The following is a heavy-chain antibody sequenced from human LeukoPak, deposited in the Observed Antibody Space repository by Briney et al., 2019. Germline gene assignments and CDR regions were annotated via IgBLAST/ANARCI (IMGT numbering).Heavy chain of an antibody. J-gene: IGHJ5*02. Sequence: GASVKVSCKASGYTFTGYFMHWVRQAPGQGLEWMGRINPNSGGTNYAQKFQGRVTMTRDTSISTAYMELSRLRSDDTAVYYCATPGYCSSTSCPNWFDPWGQGTLVTVSS. CDR2: INPNSGGT. CDR1: GYTFTGYF. CDR3: ATPGYCSSTSCPNWFDP. V-gene: IGHV1-2*06. D-gene: IGHD2-2*01.